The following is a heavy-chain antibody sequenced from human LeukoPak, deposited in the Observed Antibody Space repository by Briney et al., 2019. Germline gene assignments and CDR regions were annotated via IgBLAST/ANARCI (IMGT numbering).Heavy chain of an antibody. J-gene: IGHJ4*02. CDR1: GFTFDDYA. CDR3: ARDLGSGGSCYRN. CDR2: ISWNSGSI. Sequence: GGSLRLSCAASGFTFDDYAMHWVRQAPGKGLEWVSGISWNSGSIGYADSVKGRFTISRDNAKNTLYLQMNSLRAEDTAVYFCARDLGSGGSCYRNWGQGTLVTVSS. D-gene: IGHD2-15*01. V-gene: IGHV3-9*01.